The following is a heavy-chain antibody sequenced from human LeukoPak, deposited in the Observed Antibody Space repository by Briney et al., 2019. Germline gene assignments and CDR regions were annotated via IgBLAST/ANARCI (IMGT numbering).Heavy chain of an antibody. V-gene: IGHV1-2*06. CDR1: GYTFTGYY. D-gene: IGHD3-10*01. CDR3: SSVRTMVRGVIPGDY. Sequence: ASVKVSCKASGYTFTGYYMHWVRQAPGQGLEWMGRINPNSGGTNYAQKFQGRGTMTRDTSISTAHMELSRLRSDDTAVYFCSSVRTMVRGVIPGDYWGQGTLVAVSS. CDR2: INPNSGGT. J-gene: IGHJ4*02.